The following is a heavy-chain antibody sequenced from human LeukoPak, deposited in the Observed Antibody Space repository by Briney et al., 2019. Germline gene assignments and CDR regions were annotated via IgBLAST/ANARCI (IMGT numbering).Heavy chain of an antibody. J-gene: IGHJ4*02. V-gene: IGHV4-39*07. CDR2: INHSGST. CDR1: GGSISSGSYY. D-gene: IGHD3-22*01. Sequence: SETLSLTCTVSGGSISSGSYYWSWIRQPPGKGLEWIGEINHSGSTNYNPSLKSRVTISVDTSKNQFSLKLSSVTAADTAVYYCARRHKYYDSSGYPDYWGQGTLDTVSS. CDR3: ARRHKYYDSSGYPDY.